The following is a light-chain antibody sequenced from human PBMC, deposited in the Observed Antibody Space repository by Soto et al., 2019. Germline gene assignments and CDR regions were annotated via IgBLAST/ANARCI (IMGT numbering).Light chain of an antibody. CDR2: AAS. CDR1: QSITSW. V-gene: IGKV1-5*01. Sequence: TQMTQSPSTLSAFVGARVTITCRTSQSITSWLAWYQQNPGKAPKLLIYAASSLESGVTSRFSVSGSGTEFTLTISSLQPDDFATYYCQHYNSYSYTFGQGTKLEIK. CDR3: QHYNSYSYT. J-gene: IGKJ2*01.